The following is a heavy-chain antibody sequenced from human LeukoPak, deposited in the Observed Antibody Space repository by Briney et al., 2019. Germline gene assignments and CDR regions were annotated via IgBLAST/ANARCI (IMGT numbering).Heavy chain of an antibody. CDR2: ISGSGGST. J-gene: IGHJ4*02. D-gene: IGHD6-13*01. CDR3: AKDMYSSSYYFDY. Sequence: GGSLRLSCAASGFTFSSYAMSWVRQAPGKGLEWVSAISGSGGSTYYADSVKGRFTISRDNSKNTLYLQMNGLRAEDTAVYYCAKDMYSSSYYFDYWGQGTLVTVSS. CDR1: GFTFSSYA. V-gene: IGHV3-23*01.